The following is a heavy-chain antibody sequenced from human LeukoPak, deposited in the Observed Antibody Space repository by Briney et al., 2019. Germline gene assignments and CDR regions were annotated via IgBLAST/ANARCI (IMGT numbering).Heavy chain of an antibody. D-gene: IGHD2-21*01. V-gene: IGHV3-23*01. CDR1: GVTFKNFA. J-gene: IGHJ3*02. CDR3: AKDPVSGGDPFDAFDI. CDR2: ISGSGGST. Sequence: GGSRRLSCAASGVTFKNFAMSWVRQAPGKGLEWVSAISGSGGSTYYADSVKGRFTISRDNSKNTLYLQMNSLRAEDTAVYYCAKDPVSGGDPFDAFDIWGQGTMVTVSS.